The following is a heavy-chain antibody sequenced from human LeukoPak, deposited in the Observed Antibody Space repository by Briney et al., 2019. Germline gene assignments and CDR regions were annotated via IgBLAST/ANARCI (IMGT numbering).Heavy chain of an antibody. CDR1: GFTFSNYG. V-gene: IGHV3-33*01. J-gene: IGHJ4*02. Sequence: GGSLRLSCAASGFTFSNYGMHWVRQAPGKGLEWVALIWYDGSNKYYADSVRGRFTISRDNSKNTLYLQMKSLRVEDTAVYYCASAGVGAIYYFDYWGQGTLVTVSS. CDR3: ASAGVGAIYYFDY. D-gene: IGHD1-26*01. CDR2: IWYDGSNK.